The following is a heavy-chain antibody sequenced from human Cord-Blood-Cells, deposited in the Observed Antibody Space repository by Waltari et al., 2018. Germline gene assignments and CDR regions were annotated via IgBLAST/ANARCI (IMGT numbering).Heavy chain of an antibody. CDR3: ARQRYCSGGSCYSYFQH. Sequence: QVQLVQSGAEVKKPGASVKVSCKASGYTFTGYYMHWVRQAPGQGLEWMGWINPNSGGTNYAQKFQGSVTMTRDTSISTAYMELSRLRSDDTAVYYCARQRYCSGGSCYSYFQHWGQGTLVTVSS. CDR1: GYTFTGYY. V-gene: IGHV1-2*02. J-gene: IGHJ1*01. CDR2: INPNSGGT. D-gene: IGHD2-15*01.